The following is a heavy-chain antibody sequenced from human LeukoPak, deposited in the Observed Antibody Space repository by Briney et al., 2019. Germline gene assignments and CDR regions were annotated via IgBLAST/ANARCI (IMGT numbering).Heavy chain of an antibody. CDR1: GFTVSTNY. D-gene: IGHD3-10*01. V-gene: IGHV3-66*01. J-gene: IGHJ4*02. CDR2: IYSGDTT. Sequence: GGSLRLSCAASGFTVSTNYMSWVRQAPGKGLEWVSVIYSGDTTFYADSVRGKFAISRDNSKNTLYLQMNSLRAEDTAVYYCASILRSSSGYYFDYWGQGTLVTVSS. CDR3: ASILRSSSGYYFDY.